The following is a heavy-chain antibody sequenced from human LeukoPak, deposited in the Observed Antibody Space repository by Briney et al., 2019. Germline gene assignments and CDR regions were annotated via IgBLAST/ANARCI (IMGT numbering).Heavy chain of an antibody. D-gene: IGHD3-10*01. CDR3: ARAGFTFSDYFGSFFDY. V-gene: IGHV3-23*01. J-gene: IGHJ4*02. CDR1: GFTFSSYA. CDR2: ISKGSGTT. Sequence: GGSLRLSCAASGFTFSSYAMSWVRQAPGKGLEWVSSISKGSGTTYYTDSVKGRFTISRDNAKNSLYLQMNSLRAEDTAVYYCARAGFTFSDYFGSFFDYWGQGTLVTVSS.